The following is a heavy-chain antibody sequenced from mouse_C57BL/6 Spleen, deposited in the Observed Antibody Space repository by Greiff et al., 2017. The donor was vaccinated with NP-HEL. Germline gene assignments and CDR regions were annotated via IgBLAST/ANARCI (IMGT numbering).Heavy chain of an antibody. V-gene: IGHV1-82*01. D-gene: IGHD2-4*01. CDR3: ARTNMTTRAMDY. J-gene: IGHJ4*01. CDR1: GYAFSSSW. Sequence: QVQLQQSGPELVKPGASVKISCKASGYAFSSSWMNWVKQRPGTGREWIGRIYPGAGNTNYNGKFKGKATLTADKSSSTSYMQISSLTSEDSAVYFSARTNMTTRAMDYWGQGTSVTVSS. CDR2: IYPGAGNT.